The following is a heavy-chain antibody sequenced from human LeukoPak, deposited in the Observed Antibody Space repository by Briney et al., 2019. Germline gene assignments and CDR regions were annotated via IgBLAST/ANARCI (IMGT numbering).Heavy chain of an antibody. CDR2: IYPVDSDI. CDR1: GYSFTSDW. J-gene: IGHJ3*02. CDR3: ARRQQLASDAFDI. D-gene: IGHD6-13*01. Sequence: GESLKISCQGSGYSFTSDWIGWVRQMPGKGLEWVGFIYPVDSDIRYNPSFQGQVTISVDKSISTAYLQWSSLKASDTAMYYCARRQQLASDAFDIWGQGTMVTVSS. V-gene: IGHV5-51*01.